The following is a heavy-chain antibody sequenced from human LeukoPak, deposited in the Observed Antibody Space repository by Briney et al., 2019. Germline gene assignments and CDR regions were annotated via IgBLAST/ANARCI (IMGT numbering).Heavy chain of an antibody. J-gene: IGHJ4*02. D-gene: IGHD5-18*01. CDR3: ASRKDTPHLPDY. CDR1: DFTFSTYA. CDR2: ISYDGGKK. V-gene: IGHV3-30-3*01. Sequence: GRSLRLSCAASDFTFSTYAMHWVRQAPDKGLEWVAVISYDGGKKYYADSVKGRFTISRDNSKNTLYLQMHSLRTEDTAVYYCASRKDTPHLPDYWGQGTLVTVSS.